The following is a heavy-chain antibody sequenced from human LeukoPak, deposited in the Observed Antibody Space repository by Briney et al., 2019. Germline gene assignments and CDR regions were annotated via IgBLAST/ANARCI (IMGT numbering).Heavy chain of an antibody. CDR3: ARDASPNIYGEGNWFDP. Sequence: PSETLSLTCAVYGGSFSGYYWGWIRQPPGKGLEWMGSIYHSGSTYYNPSLKSRVTISVDTSKNQFSLKLSSVTAADTAVYYCARDASPNIYGEGNWFDPWGQGTLVTVSS. V-gene: IGHV4-38-2*02. J-gene: IGHJ5*02. CDR1: GGSFSGYY. D-gene: IGHD4-17*01. CDR2: IYHSGST.